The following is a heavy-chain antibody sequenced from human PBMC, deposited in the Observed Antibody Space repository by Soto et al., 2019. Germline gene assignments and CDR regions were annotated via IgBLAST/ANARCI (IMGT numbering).Heavy chain of an antibody. J-gene: IGHJ5*02. D-gene: IGHD2-8*01. CDR3: ARYCTNGVCYIGDRMFDP. CDR1: GGTFSSYA. Sequence: QVQLVQSGAEVKKPGSSVKVSCKASGGTFSSYAISWVRQAPGQGLEWMGGIIPIFGTANYAQKFQGRVTITADESTSTAYMELSSLRSEDTAVYYCARYCTNGVCYIGDRMFDPWGQGTLVTVSS. CDR2: IIPIFGTA. V-gene: IGHV1-69*01.